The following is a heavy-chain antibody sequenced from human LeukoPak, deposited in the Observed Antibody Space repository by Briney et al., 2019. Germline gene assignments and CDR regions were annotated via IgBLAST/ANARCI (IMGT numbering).Heavy chain of an antibody. Sequence: PGRSLRLSCAASGFTFSSYAIHWVRQAPGKELEWVAVISYDGSNKYYADSVKGRFTISRDNSKNTLYLQMNSLRAEDTAVYYCARDKEGYSGYDYYFDYWGQGTLVTVPS. CDR1: GFTFSSYA. J-gene: IGHJ4*02. CDR3: ARDKEGYSGYDYYFDY. CDR2: ISYDGSNK. V-gene: IGHV3-30-3*01. D-gene: IGHD5-12*01.